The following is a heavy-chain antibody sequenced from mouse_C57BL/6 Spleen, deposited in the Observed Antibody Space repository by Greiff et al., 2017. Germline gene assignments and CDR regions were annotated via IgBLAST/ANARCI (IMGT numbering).Heavy chain of an antibody. V-gene: IGHV6-6*01. CDR2: IRNKANNPAT. D-gene: IGHD4-1*01. CDR3: TSNGDWFAY. Sequence: EVKVVESGGGLVQPGGSMKLSCAASGFTFSDAWMDWVRQSPEKGLEWVAEIRNKANNPATYYAESVKGRFTISRDDSKSSVYLQMNSVRAEDTGIYYCTSNGDWFAYWGQGTLVTVSA. CDR1: GFTFSDAW. J-gene: IGHJ3*01.